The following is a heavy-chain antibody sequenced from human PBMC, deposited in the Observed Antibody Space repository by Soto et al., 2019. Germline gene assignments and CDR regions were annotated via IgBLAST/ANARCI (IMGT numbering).Heavy chain of an antibody. J-gene: IGHJ4*02. CDR3: AKDQEYSSSWYGK. V-gene: IGHV3-23*01. CDR2: ISGSGGST. Sequence: GGSLRLSCAASGFTFSSYAMSWVRQAPGKGLEWVSAISGSGGSTYYADSVKSRFTISRDNSKNTLYLQMNSRRAEDTAVYYCAKDQEYSSSWYGKWGQGTLVTVSS. D-gene: IGHD6-13*01. CDR1: GFTFSSYA.